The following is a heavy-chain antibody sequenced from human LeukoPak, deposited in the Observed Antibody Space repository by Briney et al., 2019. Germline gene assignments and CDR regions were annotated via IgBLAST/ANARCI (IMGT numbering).Heavy chain of an antibody. D-gene: IGHD2-21*02. J-gene: IGHJ4*02. CDR3: ARDPEHIVVVTAPYYFDY. CDR2: ISSSSSYI. Sequence: TGGSLRLSCAASGFTFSSYSMNWVRQAPGKGLEWVPSISSSSSYIYYADSVKGRFTISRDNAKNSLYLQMNSLRAEDTAVYYCARDPEHIVVVTAPYYFDYWGQGTLVTVSS. CDR1: GFTFSSYS. V-gene: IGHV3-21*01.